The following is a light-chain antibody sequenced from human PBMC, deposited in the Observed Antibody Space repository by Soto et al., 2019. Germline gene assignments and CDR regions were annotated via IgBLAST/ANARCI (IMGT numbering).Light chain of an antibody. J-gene: IGKJ1*01. CDR3: QQYNYFWT. Sequence: DIQMTQSPSTLSASVGDRVTITCRASQSISNWLAWYQQKPGKAPKLLIHDVSTLESGVPSRFSGSGSGTELTLTISILQPDDFASYYCQQYNYFWTFGRGTKVEIK. V-gene: IGKV1-5*01. CDR1: QSISNW. CDR2: DVS.